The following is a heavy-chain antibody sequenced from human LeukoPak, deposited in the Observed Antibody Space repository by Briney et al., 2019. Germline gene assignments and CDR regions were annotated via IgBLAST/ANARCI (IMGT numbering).Heavy chain of an antibody. Sequence: GASVKVSCKASGYTFTSYGISWVRQAPGQGLEWMGWISAYNGNTNYAQKLQGRVTMTTDTSTSTAYMELRSLRYDETAVYYCARDGLAYCGGDCYSDYWGQGTLVTVSS. CDR3: ARDGLAYCGGDCYSDY. CDR2: ISAYNGNT. D-gene: IGHD2-21*02. J-gene: IGHJ4*02. V-gene: IGHV1-18*01. CDR1: GYTFTSYG.